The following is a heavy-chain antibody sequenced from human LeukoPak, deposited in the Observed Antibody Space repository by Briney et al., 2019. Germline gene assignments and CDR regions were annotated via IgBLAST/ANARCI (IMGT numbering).Heavy chain of an antibody. CDR1: GFTFSSYG. CDR2: IWYDGSNK. CDR3: ARGYSSSWFSGNYFDY. V-gene: IGHV3-33*01. J-gene: IGHJ4*02. D-gene: IGHD6-13*01. Sequence: GGSLRLSCAASGFTFSSYGMHWVRQAPGKGLEWVAVIWYDGSNKYYADSVKGRFTISRDNSKNTLYLQMNSLRAEDTAVYYCARGYSSSWFSGNYFDYWAREPWSPSPQ.